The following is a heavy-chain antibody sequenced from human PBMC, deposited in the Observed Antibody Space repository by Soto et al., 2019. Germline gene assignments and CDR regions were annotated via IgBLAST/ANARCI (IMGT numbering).Heavy chain of an antibody. CDR2: IYPGDSDT. V-gene: IGHV5-51*01. Sequence: GESLKISCKGSGYSFTSYWIGWVRRMPGKGLEWMGIIYPGDSDTRYSPSFQGQVTISADKSISTAYLQWSSLKASDTAMYYCAVIPYYYGSGSYYNHDYWGQGTLVTVSS. J-gene: IGHJ4*02. D-gene: IGHD3-10*01. CDR1: GYSFTSYW. CDR3: AVIPYYYGSGSYYNHDY.